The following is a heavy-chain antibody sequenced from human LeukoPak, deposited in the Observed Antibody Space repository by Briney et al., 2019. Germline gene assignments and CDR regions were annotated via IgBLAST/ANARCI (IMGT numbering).Heavy chain of an antibody. CDR2: IYYSGST. V-gene: IGHV4-59*08. D-gene: IGHD1-14*01. J-gene: IGHJ5*02. CDR3: ARHGKWFDP. CDR1: GGSISSYY. Sequence: SETLSLTCTVSGGSISSYYWSWIRQPPEKGLEWIGYIYYSGSTNYNPSLKSRVTISVDTSKNQFSLKLSSVTAADTAVYYCARHGKWFDPWGQGTLVTVSS.